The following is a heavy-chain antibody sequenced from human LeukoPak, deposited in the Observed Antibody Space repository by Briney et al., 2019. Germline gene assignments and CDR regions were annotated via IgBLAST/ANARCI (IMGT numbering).Heavy chain of an antibody. CDR3: ARGRYSGSYSDY. Sequence: PSETLSLTCTVSGGSISSYYWSWIRQPPGKGLEWIGEINHSGSTNYNPSLKSRVTISVDTSKNQFSLKLSSVTAADTAVYYCARGRYSGSYSDYWGQGTLVTVSS. CDR1: GGSISSYY. V-gene: IGHV4-34*01. J-gene: IGHJ4*02. CDR2: INHSGST. D-gene: IGHD1-26*01.